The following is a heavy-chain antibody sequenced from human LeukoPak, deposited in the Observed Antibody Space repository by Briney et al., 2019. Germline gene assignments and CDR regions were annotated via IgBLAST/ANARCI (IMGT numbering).Heavy chain of an antibody. D-gene: IGHD3-9*01. CDR1: GFTFSSYS. V-gene: IGHV3-21*01. Sequence: GGSLRLSCAASGFTFSSYSMNWVRQAPGKGLEWVSSISSSSSYIYYADSVKGRFTISRDNSKNTLYLHMNSLRAEDTAVYYCAREDRYYDILTGYYFYGYWGQGTLVTVSS. CDR2: ISSSSSYI. CDR3: AREDRYYDILTGYYFYGY. J-gene: IGHJ4*02.